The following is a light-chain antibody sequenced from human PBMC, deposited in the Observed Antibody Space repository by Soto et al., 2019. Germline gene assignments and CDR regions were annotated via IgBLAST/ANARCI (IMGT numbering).Light chain of an antibody. J-gene: IGKJ4*01. V-gene: IGKV1D-12*01. CDR3: QQANSFPLT. Sequence: DIQMTQPPSSVSASLGERFTTTCRASQGISTWLACYQQKPGKAPKLLIYAASSLQSGVPSRFSGSGSGTDFTLTISSLQPEDFATYYCQQANSFPLTFGGGTKVEIK. CDR1: QGISTW. CDR2: AAS.